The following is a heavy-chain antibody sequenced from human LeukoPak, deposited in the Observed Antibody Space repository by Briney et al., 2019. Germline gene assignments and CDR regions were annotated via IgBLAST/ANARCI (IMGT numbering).Heavy chain of an antibody. V-gene: IGHV4-34*01. D-gene: IGHD1-26*01. CDR2: INHSGST. CDR3: ARVSSPWSPRDAFDI. CDR1: GGSFSGYY. Sequence: SETLSLTCAVYGGSFSGYYWSWIRQPPGKGLEWIGEINHSGSTNYNPSLKSRVTISVDTSKNQFSLQLNSVTPEDTAVYYCARVSSPWSPRDAFDIWGQGTMVTVSS. J-gene: IGHJ3*02.